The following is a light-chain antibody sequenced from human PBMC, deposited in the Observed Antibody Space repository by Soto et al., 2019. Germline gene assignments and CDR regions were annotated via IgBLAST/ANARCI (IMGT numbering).Light chain of an antibody. V-gene: IGKV3-15*01. Sequence: EIVLTQSPGTLSLSPVERATLSCRASQSVSSSYLAWYQQKPGQAPRLLIYGASTRATGIPARFSGSGSGTEFTLTISSLQSEDFAVYYCQQYNNWPWTFGQGTKVDIK. CDR3: QQYNNWPWT. J-gene: IGKJ1*01. CDR2: GAS. CDR1: QSVSSSY.